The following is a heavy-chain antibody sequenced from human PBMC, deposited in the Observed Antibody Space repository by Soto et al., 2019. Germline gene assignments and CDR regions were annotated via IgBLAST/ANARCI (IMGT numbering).Heavy chain of an antibody. J-gene: IGHJ6*02. CDR1: GYTFTSYG. CDR3: AGIGGEGYGPYGMDV. CDR2: ISAYHGNT. V-gene: IGHV1-18*01. D-gene: IGHD5-18*01. Sequence: QVQLVQSGAEVKKPGASVKVSCKASGYTFTSYGISWVRQAPGQGLEWMGWISAYHGNTNYAQKLQGRVTMTTGTSTSTVYKELWSLRSGDTASHYSAGIGGEGYGPYGMDVWGQGTSVTV.